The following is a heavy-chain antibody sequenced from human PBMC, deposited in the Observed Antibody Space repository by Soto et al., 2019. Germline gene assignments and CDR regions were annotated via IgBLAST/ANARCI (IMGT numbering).Heavy chain of an antibody. D-gene: IGHD3-22*01. Sequence: SETLSLTCAVSGGSISSSNWWSWVRQPPGKGLVCIGEIYHSGSTNYNPSLKSRVTISVDKSRNQFSLKLSSVTAADTAVYYCARLTYYYDSSGYYGLYYFDYWGQGTLVTVSS. CDR2: IYHSGST. CDR3: ARLTYYYDSSGYYGLYYFDY. V-gene: IGHV4-4*02. J-gene: IGHJ4*02. CDR1: GGSISSSNW.